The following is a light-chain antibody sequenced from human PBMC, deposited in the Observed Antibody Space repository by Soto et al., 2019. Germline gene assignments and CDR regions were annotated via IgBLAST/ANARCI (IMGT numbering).Light chain of an antibody. CDR3: QQDGRAPMFT. CDR1: PSVSSDY. CDR2: GAS. Sequence: ELVLTQSPGTLSLSPGDRATLSCRASPSVSSDYLAWYQQKPGQAPRLLIYGASRGAAGIPDRFSGSGSGTDFTLTISILEPEDFAVYFCQQDGRAPMFTFGQVTKLEVK. J-gene: IGKJ2*01. V-gene: IGKV3-20*01.